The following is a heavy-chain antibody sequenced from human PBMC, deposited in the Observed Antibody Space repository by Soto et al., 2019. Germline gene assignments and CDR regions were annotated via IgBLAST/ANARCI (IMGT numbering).Heavy chain of an antibody. Sequence: SGPTLVNPTQSLTLTCTFSGFSLSTSGMCVSWIRQPPGKALEWLALIDWDDDKYYSTSLKTRLTISKDTSKNQVVLTMTNMDPVDTATYYCARSIRWSVYDLIDYWGQGTLVTVSS. V-gene: IGHV2-70*01. CDR3: ARSIRWSVYDLIDY. CDR1: GFSLSTSGMC. D-gene: IGHD1-20*01. J-gene: IGHJ4*02. CDR2: IDWDDDK.